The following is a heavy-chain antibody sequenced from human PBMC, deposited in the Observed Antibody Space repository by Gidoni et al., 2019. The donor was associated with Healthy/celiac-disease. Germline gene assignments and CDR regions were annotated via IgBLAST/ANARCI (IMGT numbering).Heavy chain of an antibody. Sequence: QVQLVQSGAEVKKPGASVKVSCKASGYTFTSSGTSWVRQVPGQGLEWMGWISAYNGNTNDAQKLQGRVTMTTDTSTSTAYMELRSLRSDHTAVYYCARDGYYDILTGYQAQHLGYYYGMDVWGQGTTVTVSS. D-gene: IGHD3-9*01. CDR1: GYTFTSSG. CDR3: ARDGYYDILTGYQAQHLGYYYGMDV. V-gene: IGHV1-18*01. CDR2: ISAYNGNT. J-gene: IGHJ6*02.